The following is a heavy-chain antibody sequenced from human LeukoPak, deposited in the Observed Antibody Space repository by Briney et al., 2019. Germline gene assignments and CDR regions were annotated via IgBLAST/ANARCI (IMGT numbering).Heavy chain of an antibody. V-gene: IGHV3-48*01. D-gene: IGHD4-17*01. CDR2: ISSTSTTI. CDR1: GFTFSSYS. J-gene: IGHJ4*02. CDR3: ARSLFYGDYDDRFDY. Sequence: GGSLRLSCAASGFTFSSYSMNWVRQAPGKGLEWVSYISSTSTTIYYAESVKGRFTISRDDAKNSLYLQMNSLRVEDTAVYYLARSLFYGDYDDRFDYWGQGTLVTVSS.